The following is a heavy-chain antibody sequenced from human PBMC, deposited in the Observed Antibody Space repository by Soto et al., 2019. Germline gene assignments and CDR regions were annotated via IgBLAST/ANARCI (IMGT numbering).Heavy chain of an antibody. Sequence: ASVKVYCKASGYTFTSYGMSWVRQAYGKGHERIGWISAYNGNTNYAQKLQGRVNMNTDTSTSTAYMELRSLRSDDTAVYYCARDLELLWFGESPSHYGMDVLGQGTTVTVSS. D-gene: IGHD3-10*01. CDR1: GYTFTSYG. CDR3: ARDLELLWFGESPSHYGMDV. V-gene: IGHV1-18*01. CDR2: ISAYNGNT. J-gene: IGHJ6*02.